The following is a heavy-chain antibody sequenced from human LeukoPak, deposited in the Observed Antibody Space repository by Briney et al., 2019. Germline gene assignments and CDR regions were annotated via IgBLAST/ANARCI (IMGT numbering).Heavy chain of an antibody. CDR3: ARGSYYYGSGSYLEDAFDI. CDR1: GASISSGGYY. V-gene: IGHV4-31*03. Sequence: SETLSLTCTVSGASISSGGYYWSWIRQHPGKGLEWIGYIYYSGSTYYNPSLKSRVTISVDTSKNQFSLKLSSVTAADTAVYYCARGSYYYGSGSYLEDAFDIWGQGTMVTVSS. CDR2: IYYSGST. J-gene: IGHJ3*02. D-gene: IGHD3-10*01.